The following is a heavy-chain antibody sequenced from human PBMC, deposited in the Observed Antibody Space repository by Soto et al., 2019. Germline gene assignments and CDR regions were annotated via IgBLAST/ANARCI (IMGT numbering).Heavy chain of an antibody. Sequence: SETLSLTCTVSGGSISSYYWSWIRQPPGKGLEWIGYIYYSGSTNYNPSLKSRVTISVDTSKNQFSLKLSSVTAADTAVYYCARGGLVGSYYYGMDVRGQGTTVTVPS. J-gene: IGHJ6*02. CDR1: GGSISSYY. CDR2: IYYSGST. D-gene: IGHD3-16*01. CDR3: ARGGLVGSYYYGMDV. V-gene: IGHV4-59*08.